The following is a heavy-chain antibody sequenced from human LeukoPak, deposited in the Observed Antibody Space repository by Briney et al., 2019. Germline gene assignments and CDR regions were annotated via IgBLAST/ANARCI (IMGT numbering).Heavy chain of an antibody. V-gene: IGHV3-21*01. D-gene: IGHD2-2*01. CDR1: GFTFSSYS. CDR3: ARGAIVVVPAAILSAFDI. CDR2: ISSSSSYI. J-gene: IGHJ3*02. Sequence: PGGSLRLSCAASGFTFSSYSMNWVRQAPGKGLEWVSSISSSSSYIYYADSVKGRFTISRDNAKNSLYLQMNSLRAEDTAVYYCARGAIVVVPAAILSAFDIWGQGTMVTVSS.